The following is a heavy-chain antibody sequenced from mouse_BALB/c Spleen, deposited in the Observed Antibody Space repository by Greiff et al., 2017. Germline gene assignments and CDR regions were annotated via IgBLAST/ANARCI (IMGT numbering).Heavy chain of an antibody. Sequence: EVQRVESGPGLVKPSQSLSLTCTVTGYSITSDYVWNWIRQFPGNIREWMGYISYSGSTSYNPSLKSRISITRDTSKNQFFLQLNSMTTEDTATYYCARANGNYWTWFAYWGQGTLVTVSA. D-gene: IGHD2-1*01. CDR2: ISYSGST. J-gene: IGHJ3*01. CDR3: ARANGNYWTWFAY. CDR1: GYSITSDYV. V-gene: IGHV3-2*02.